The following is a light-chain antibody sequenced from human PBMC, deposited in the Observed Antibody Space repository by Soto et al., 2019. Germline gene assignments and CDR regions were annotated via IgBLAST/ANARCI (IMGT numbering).Light chain of an antibody. CDR3: TSYTSSNSLYV. Sequence: QSALTQPASASGSPGQSITISCTGTSSDIGGYNYVSWYQQLPGKATKLIIYDINNRPSGVSNRFSASKSANAASLTISGLQVEDEADYYCTSYTSSNSLYVFGAGTKVTVL. J-gene: IGLJ1*01. CDR2: DIN. V-gene: IGLV2-14*03. CDR1: SSDIGGYNY.